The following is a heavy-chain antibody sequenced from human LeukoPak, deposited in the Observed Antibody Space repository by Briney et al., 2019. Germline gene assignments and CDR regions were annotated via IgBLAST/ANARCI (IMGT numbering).Heavy chain of an antibody. CDR1: GFTFSNAW. J-gene: IGHJ3*02. CDR2: IKSKTDGGTT. V-gene: IGHV3-15*01. CDR3: TTDTLNIGFWSGHHDAFDI. D-gene: IGHD3-3*01. Sequence: GGSLRLSCAASGFTFSNAWMSWVRQAPGKGLEWVGRIKSKTDGGTTDYAAPVKGRFTISRDDSKNTLYLQMNSLKTEDTAVYYCTTDTLNIGFWSGHHDAFDIWGQGTMVTVSS.